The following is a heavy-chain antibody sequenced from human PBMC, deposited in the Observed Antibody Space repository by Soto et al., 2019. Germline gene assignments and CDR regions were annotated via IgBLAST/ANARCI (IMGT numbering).Heavy chain of an antibody. CDR2: IYFGGTT. D-gene: IGHD2-2*01. CDR3: ARGSSIEGPVQMTF. V-gene: IGHV4-31*03. J-gene: IGHJ3*01. CDR1: GGSVTIDNSY. Sequence: SETLSLTCSVSGGSVTIDNSYWTWIRLLPGKGLEWIGYIYFGGTTYYSPSLKSRVSISADTSKNIFFLRLSSVTAADTAVYYCARGSSIEGPVQMTF.